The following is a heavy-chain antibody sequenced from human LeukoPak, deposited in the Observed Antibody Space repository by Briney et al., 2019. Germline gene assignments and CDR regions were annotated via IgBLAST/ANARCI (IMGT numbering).Heavy chain of an antibody. D-gene: IGHD3-3*01. Sequence: GGSLRLSCAASGFTLTGHTMTWLRQAPGKGLEWVSIIGGRDDRTYYADFVEGRFTISRDNSKNILYLQMSSLRAEDTALYYCAKDRYHFYDLWSGYKWGQGTLVTVSS. CDR2: IGGRDDRT. CDR1: GFTLTGHT. V-gene: IGHV3-23*01. CDR3: AKDRYHFYDLWSGYK. J-gene: IGHJ4*02.